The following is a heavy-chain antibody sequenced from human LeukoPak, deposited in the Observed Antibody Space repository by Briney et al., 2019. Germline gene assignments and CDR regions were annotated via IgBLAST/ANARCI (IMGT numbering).Heavy chain of an antibody. J-gene: IGHJ4*02. D-gene: IGHD2-21*02. V-gene: IGHV3-49*03. Sequence: PGGSLRLSCTASGFTFGDYAMSWFRQAPGKGLEWVGFIRSKAYGGTTEYAASVKGRFTISRDDSKSIAYLQMNSLKTEDTAVYYCATEPMHIVVVTAVNWGQGTLVTVSS. CDR1: GFTFGDYA. CDR3: ATEPMHIVVVTAVN. CDR2: IRSKAYGGTT.